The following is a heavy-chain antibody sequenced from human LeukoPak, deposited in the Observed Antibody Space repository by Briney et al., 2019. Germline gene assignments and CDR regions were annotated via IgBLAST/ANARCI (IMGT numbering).Heavy chain of an antibody. CDR3: ARHDGSSWYYALDV. CDR2: IYYSGSS. J-gene: IGHJ3*01. CDR1: GVSISSYY. D-gene: IGHD6-13*01. Sequence: SEALSLTCTVSGVSISSYYWSWIRQPPGKGLEWIGYIYYSGSSNYNPSLKSRVTISLDTSKNQFSLKLSSVTAADPAVYYCARHDGSSWYYALDVWGQGTMVTVSS. V-gene: IGHV4-59*08.